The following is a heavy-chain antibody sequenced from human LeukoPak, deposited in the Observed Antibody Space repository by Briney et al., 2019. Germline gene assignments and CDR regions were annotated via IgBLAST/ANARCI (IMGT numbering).Heavy chain of an antibody. CDR2: INHSGST. CDR1: GGSFSGYY. Sequence: SETLSLTCAVYGGSFSGYYWSWIRQPPGKGLEWIGEINHSGSTNYNPSLKSRVTISVDTSRNQFSLKLSSVTAADTAVYYCARGQNHYKHYYGSGSQYAPSRKIDPWGQGTLVTVSS. V-gene: IGHV4-34*01. J-gene: IGHJ5*02. CDR3: ARGQNHYKHYYGSGSQYAPSRKIDP. D-gene: IGHD3-10*01.